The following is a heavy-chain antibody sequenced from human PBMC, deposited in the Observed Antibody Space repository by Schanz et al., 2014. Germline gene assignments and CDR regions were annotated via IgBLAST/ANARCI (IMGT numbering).Heavy chain of an antibody. V-gene: IGHV3-64*01. D-gene: IGHD2-2*03. CDR3: ARAGYCTSVSCSLFVSDY. CDR1: GFTFSTST. Sequence: VQLVESGGGVVQPGRSLRLSCAASGFTFSTSTMHWVRQAPGKGLEYVSSISSKGDMTFYGNSVKGRFTISRDSAENSLYLQMNSLRAEDTAVYYCARAGYCTSVSCSLFVSDYWGQGTLVTVSS. J-gene: IGHJ4*02. CDR2: ISSKGDMT.